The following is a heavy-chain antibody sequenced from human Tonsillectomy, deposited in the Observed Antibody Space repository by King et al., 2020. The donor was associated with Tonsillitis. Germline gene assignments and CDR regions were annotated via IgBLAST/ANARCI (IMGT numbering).Heavy chain of an antibody. Sequence: VQLQESGPGLVKPSETLSLTCSVSGDSITIFSWSWLRQPPGKALEWIGYVDYSGSTKYNPSFKSRVAISMDTSKNQFSVSLTSVTAADTAVYYCARFGNSFDYWGQGTLVTVSS. CDR1: GDSITIFS. D-gene: IGHD3-16*01. CDR2: VDYSGST. CDR3: ARFGNSFDY. J-gene: IGHJ4*02. V-gene: IGHV4-59*01.